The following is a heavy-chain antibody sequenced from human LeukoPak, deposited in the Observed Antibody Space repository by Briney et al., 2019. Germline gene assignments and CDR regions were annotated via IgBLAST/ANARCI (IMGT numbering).Heavy chain of an antibody. D-gene: IGHD3-3*02. CDR2: INPNNGDT. Sequence: ASVKVSRKASGYSFTAQDMHWLRQAPGQGREWMGWINPNNGDTKYAKSSLGRVIMTRDTSTTTAYMELSSLRSADTAVYFCASYPRSVSTPPFDSWGQGTLVIVSS. V-gene: IGHV1-2*02. CDR1: GYSFTAQD. CDR3: ASYPRSVSTPPFDS. J-gene: IGHJ4*02.